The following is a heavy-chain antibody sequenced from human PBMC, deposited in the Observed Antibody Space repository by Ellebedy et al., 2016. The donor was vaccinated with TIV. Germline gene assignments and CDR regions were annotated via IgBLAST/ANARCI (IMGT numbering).Heavy chain of an antibody. CDR2: IFHLGTT. Sequence: MPSETLSLTCAISGDSINSSHWWSWFRQTPGKGLEWIGEIFHLGTTNYSPSLKSRVTLSLDKSKNQFSLKMTSVSAADTAVYYCARTALQTAVLDFWGQGTQVTVSS. CDR3: ARTALQTAVLDF. D-gene: IGHD2-8*01. V-gene: IGHV4-4*02. CDR1: GDSINSSHW. J-gene: IGHJ4*02.